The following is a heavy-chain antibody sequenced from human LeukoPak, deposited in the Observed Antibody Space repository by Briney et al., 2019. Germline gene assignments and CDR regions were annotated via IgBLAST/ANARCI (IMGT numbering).Heavy chain of an antibody. D-gene: IGHD6-13*01. CDR2: IYSGGST. J-gene: IGHJ4*02. CDR1: GFTFGDYA. V-gene: IGHV3-66*01. CDR3: ARGGPAAGRFDY. Sequence: GRSLRLSCTASGFTFGDYAMSWIRQAPGKGLEWVSVIYSGGSTYYADSVKGRFTISRDNSKNTLYLQMNSLRAEDTAVYYCARGGPAAGRFDYWGQGTLVTVSS.